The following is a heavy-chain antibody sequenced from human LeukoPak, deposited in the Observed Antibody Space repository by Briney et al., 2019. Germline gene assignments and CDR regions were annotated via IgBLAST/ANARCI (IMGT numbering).Heavy chain of an antibody. Sequence: GGSLILSCAASVFTFRSYAMHWVRQAPGKGLEYVSAISSNGGSTYYANSVKSRFTISRDNSKNTLYLQMGSLRAEDMAVYYCARGSRYFDWLSGFDYWGQGTLVAVSS. V-gene: IGHV3-64*01. CDR2: ISSNGGST. CDR1: VFTFRSYA. CDR3: ARGSRYFDWLSGFDY. D-gene: IGHD3-9*01. J-gene: IGHJ4*02.